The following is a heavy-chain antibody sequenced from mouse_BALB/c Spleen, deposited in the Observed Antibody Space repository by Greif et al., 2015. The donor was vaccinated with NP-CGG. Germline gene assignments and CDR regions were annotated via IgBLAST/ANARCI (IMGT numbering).Heavy chain of an antibody. Sequence: DVMLVESGGGLVQPGGSMKLSCVASGFTFSNYWMNWVRQSPEKGLEWVAEIRLKSNNYATHYAESVKGRFTISRDDSKSSVYLQMNNLGAEDTGIYYCTPTMITSYFDVWGAGTTVTVSS. J-gene: IGHJ1*01. CDR1: GFTFSNYW. V-gene: IGHV6-6*02. CDR3: TPTMITSYFDV. D-gene: IGHD2-4*01. CDR2: IRLKSNNYAT.